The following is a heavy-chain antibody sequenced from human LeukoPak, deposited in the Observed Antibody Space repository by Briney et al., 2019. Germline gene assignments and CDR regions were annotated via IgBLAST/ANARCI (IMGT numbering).Heavy chain of an antibody. CDR3: ARGRGTADSSSYYFDY. CDR1: GFTFDDYG. D-gene: IGHD3-16*01. CDR2: INWNGGST. J-gene: IGHJ4*02. V-gene: IGHV3-20*04. Sequence: PGGSLRLSCAASGFTFDDYGMSWVRQAPGKGLEWVSGINWNGGSTGYADSVKGRFTISRDNAKNSLYLQMNSLGAEDTALYYCARGRGTADSSSYYFDYWGQGTLVTVSS.